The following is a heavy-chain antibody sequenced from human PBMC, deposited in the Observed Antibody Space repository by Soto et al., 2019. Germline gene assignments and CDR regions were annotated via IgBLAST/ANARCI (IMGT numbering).Heavy chain of an antibody. D-gene: IGHD3-3*01. J-gene: IGHJ3*02. CDR3: ALDFWSGYNDNYAFDI. Sequence: ASVKVSCKVSGYTLTELSMHWVRQAPGKELEWMGGFDPEDGETIYAQKFQGRVTMTEDTSTDTAYMELSSLRSEDTAVYYCALDFWSGYNDNYAFDIWGQGTMVTVSS. CDR1: GYTLTELS. V-gene: IGHV1-24*01. CDR2: FDPEDGET.